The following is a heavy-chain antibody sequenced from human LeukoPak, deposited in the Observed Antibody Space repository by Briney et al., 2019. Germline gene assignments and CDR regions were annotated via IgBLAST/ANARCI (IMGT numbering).Heavy chain of an antibody. Sequence: GGSLTLSCAASGFTFSSYAMSWVRQAPGKGLEWVSAISGSGGSTYYADSVKGRFTISRDNSKNTLYLQMNSLRAEDTAVYYCAKDRGGLRFQGYFDYWGQGTLVTVSS. CDR3: AKDRGGLRFQGYFDY. V-gene: IGHV3-23*01. D-gene: IGHD5-12*01. J-gene: IGHJ4*02. CDR2: ISGSGGST. CDR1: GFTFSSYA.